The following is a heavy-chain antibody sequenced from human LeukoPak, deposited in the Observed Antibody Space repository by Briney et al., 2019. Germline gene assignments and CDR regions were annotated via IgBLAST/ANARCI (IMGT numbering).Heavy chain of an antibody. CDR1: GGSISSSSYY. V-gene: IGHV4-39*01. CDR2: IYYSGST. D-gene: IGHD3-22*01. CDR3: ARVVGSSGLDAFDI. Sequence: SETLSLTCTVSGGSISSSSYYWGWIRQPPGKGLEWIGSIYYSGSTYYNPSLKSRVTISVDTSKNQFSLKLSSVTAADTAVYYCARVVGSSGLDAFDIWGQGTMVTVSS. J-gene: IGHJ3*02.